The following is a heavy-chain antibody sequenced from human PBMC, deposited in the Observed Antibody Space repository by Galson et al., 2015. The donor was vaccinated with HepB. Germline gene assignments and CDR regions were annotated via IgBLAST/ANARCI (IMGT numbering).Heavy chain of an antibody. V-gene: IGHV1-18*01. J-gene: IGHJ4*02. CDR1: GYTFTSYG. Sequence: SVKVSCKASGYTFTSYGISWVRQAPGQGLEWVGWISAYNGNTNYAQKLQGRVTMTTDTSTCTAYMELRSLRSDDTAVYYCARLALSSGWYSDDYWGQGTLVTVSS. CDR3: ARLALSSGWYSDDY. D-gene: IGHD6-19*01. CDR2: ISAYNGNT.